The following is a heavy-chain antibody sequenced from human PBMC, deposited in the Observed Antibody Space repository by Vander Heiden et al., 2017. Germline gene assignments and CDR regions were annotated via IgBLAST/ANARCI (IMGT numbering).Heavy chain of an antibody. CDR2: IYYSGST. CDR1: ARSISSSSYY. J-gene: IGHJ4*02. V-gene: IGHV4-39*01. Sequence: HLHLPPSAPALVNPSVTLSPTLTVSARSISSSSYYWGWIRQSPGKGLEWIGTIYYSGSTYYNPSLKSRVTISIDTSRNQFSLNLYSVTAAETAVYYCARHAGVLWFGEPTDYWGQGTLVTVSS. D-gene: IGHD3-10*01. CDR3: ARHAGVLWFGEPTDY.